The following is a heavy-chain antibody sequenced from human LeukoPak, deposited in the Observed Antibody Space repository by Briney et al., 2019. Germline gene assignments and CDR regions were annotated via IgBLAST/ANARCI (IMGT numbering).Heavy chain of an antibody. V-gene: IGHV1-69*13. CDR3: ARDTPRNWNYRYYGMDV. Sequence: SVEVSCKASGGTFSSYAISWVRQAPGQGLEWMGGIIPIFGTANYAQKFQGRVTITADESTSTAYMELSSLRSEDTAVYYCARDTPRNWNYRYYGMDVWGQGTTVTVSS. J-gene: IGHJ6*02. D-gene: IGHD1-7*01. CDR2: IIPIFGTA. CDR1: GGTFSSYA.